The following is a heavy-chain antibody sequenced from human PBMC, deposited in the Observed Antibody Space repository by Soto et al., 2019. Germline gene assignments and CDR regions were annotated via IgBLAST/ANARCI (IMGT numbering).Heavy chain of an antibody. D-gene: IGHD6-19*01. CDR1: GDSVSSNSAA. CDR3: AREVASTCGFDV. J-gene: IGHJ3*01. Sequence: SQTLSLTCAISGDSVSSNSAAWNWIRQSPSRGLEWLGRTYYRSKWYNEYAVSVKSRITINSDTSKNQFSLQLNFVTPEDTAVYYFAREVASTCGFDVWGQGTMVTVS. V-gene: IGHV6-1*01. CDR2: TYYRSKWYN.